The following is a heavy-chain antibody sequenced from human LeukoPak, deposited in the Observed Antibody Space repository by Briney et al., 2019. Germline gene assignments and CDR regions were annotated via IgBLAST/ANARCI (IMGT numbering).Heavy chain of an antibody. V-gene: IGHV3-11*01. CDR1: GFTFSDYY. J-gene: IGHJ4*02. Sequence: GSLRLSCAASGFTFSDYYMSWIRQAPGKGLEWVSCISSGGSTIYYADSVKGRFTISRDNARNSLFLQMNSLRAEDTAVYYCARSWDILDYWGQGTLVTVSS. D-gene: IGHD2-15*01. CDR2: ISSGGSTI. CDR3: ARSWDILDY.